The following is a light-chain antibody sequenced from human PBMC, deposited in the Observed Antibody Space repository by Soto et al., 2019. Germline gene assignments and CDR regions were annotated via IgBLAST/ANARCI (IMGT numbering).Light chain of an antibody. CDR1: QSVSSN. CDR3: QQYNNWPPWT. Sequence: EIVMTQSPATLSVSPGERATLSCRASQSVSSNLAWYQQKPGQAPRLLIYGASTRATGIPARFSGSGSGTAFTLTISRLPSEDFAVYYCQQYNNWPPWTFGQGTKVEIK. J-gene: IGKJ1*01. CDR2: GAS. V-gene: IGKV3-15*01.